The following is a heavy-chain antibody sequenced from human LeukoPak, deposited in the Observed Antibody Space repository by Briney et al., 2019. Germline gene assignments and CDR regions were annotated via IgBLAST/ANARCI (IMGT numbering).Heavy chain of an antibody. CDR1: GGTFSSYA. V-gene: IGHV1-69*13. J-gene: IGHJ4*02. Sequence: ASVKVSCKASGGTFSSYAISWVRQAPGQGLEWMGGIIPIFGTANYAQKFQGRVTITADESTSTAYMELSSLRSEDTAVYYCATIPTGYYLSPDYWGQGTLVTVSS. CDR3: ATIPTGYYLSPDY. D-gene: IGHD3-9*01. CDR2: IIPIFGTA.